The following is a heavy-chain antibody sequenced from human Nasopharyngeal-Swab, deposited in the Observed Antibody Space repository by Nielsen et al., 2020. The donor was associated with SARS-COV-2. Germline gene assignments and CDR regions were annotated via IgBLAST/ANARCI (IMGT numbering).Heavy chain of an antibody. CDR3: ASGTYDNAPG. Sequence: ETLSLTCAASGFTFSSYWMHWVRQAPGKGLVWVSRINSDGSSTSYANSVKGRFTISRDNAKNTLYLQMNSLRAEDTAVYYCASGTYDNAPGWGQGTLVTVSS. D-gene: IGHD1-1*01. J-gene: IGHJ4*02. V-gene: IGHV3-74*01. CDR1: GFTFSSYW. CDR2: INSDGSST.